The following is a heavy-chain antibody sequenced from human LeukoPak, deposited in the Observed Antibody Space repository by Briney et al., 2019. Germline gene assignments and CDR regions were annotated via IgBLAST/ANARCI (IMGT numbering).Heavy chain of an antibody. J-gene: IGHJ6*02. V-gene: IGHV2-70*11. Sequence: ESGPALVKPTQTLTLTCTFSGFSLSTSGMCVSWIRPPPGKALEWLARIDWDDDKYYSTSLKTRLTISKDTSKNQVVLTMTNMDPVDTATYYCARLYVNYYYYGMDVWGQGTTVTVSS. CDR2: IDWDDDK. CDR3: ARLYVNYYYYGMDV. CDR1: GFSLSTSGMC. D-gene: IGHD5/OR15-5a*01.